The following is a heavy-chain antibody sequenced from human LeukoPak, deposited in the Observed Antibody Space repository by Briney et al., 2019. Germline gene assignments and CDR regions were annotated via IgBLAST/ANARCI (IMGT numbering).Heavy chain of an antibody. V-gene: IGHV3-30*02. Sequence: GGSLRLSCAASGFTFSSYGMHWVRQAPGKGLEWVAFIRYDGSNKYYADSVKGRFTISRDNSKNTLYLQMNSLRAEDTAVYYCAKGRGDSYYYYMDVWGKGTTVTVSS. CDR3: AKGRGDSYYYYMDV. J-gene: IGHJ6*03. CDR1: GFTFSSYG. D-gene: IGHD2-21*02. CDR2: IRYDGSNK.